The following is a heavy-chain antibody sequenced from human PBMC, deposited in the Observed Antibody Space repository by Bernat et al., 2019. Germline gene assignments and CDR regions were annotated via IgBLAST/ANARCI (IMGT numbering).Heavy chain of an antibody. CDR2: INSDGSST. J-gene: IGHJ3*01. CDR3: VRDYGYSDKS. V-gene: IGHV3-74*01. Sequence: EVQLVESGGGLVQPGGSPRFSCSASGFAFSTYWMHWVRQAPGKGLVWVSRINSDGSSTSYADSVKGRFTISRDNAKNTLYLQMNSLRAEDTAVYYCVRDYGYSDKSWGQGTMVTVSS. D-gene: IGHD6-13*01. CDR1: GFAFSTYW.